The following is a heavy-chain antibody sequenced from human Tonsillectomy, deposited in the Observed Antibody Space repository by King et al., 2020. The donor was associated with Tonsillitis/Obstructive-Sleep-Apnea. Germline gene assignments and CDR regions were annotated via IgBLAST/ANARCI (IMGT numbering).Heavy chain of an antibody. Sequence: QLVQSGAEVKKPGESLKISCKGSGYSFTSYWIGWVRQMPGKGLEWMGIIYPGDSDTRYSPSFQGQVTISADKSISTAYLQWSSLKASDTAKYYCARQILVGSAAAISWRTRFVYMDVXGKGTTVTVSS. CDR1: GYSFTSYW. CDR3: ARQILVGSAAAISWRTRFVYMDV. J-gene: IGHJ6*03. CDR2: IYPGDSDT. D-gene: IGHD2-2*02. V-gene: IGHV5-51*01.